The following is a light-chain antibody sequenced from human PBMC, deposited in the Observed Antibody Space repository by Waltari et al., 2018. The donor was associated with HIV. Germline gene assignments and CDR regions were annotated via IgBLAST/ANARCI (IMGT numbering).Light chain of an antibody. Sequence: TQSPGTLSLSPGERATLSCRASQSVSSNYLAWYQQEPGQAPRLLIYAASSRATGIPDRFSGSGSGTDFTLTISRLEPEDFAVYYCQQYGSSPYTFGQGTNLEIK. CDR2: AAS. V-gene: IGKV3-20*01. J-gene: IGKJ2*01. CDR1: QSVSSNY. CDR3: QQYGSSPYT.